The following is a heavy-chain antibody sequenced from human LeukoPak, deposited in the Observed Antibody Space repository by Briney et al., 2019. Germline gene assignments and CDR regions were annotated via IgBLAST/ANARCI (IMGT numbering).Heavy chain of an antibody. J-gene: IGHJ4*02. CDR3: AAYGDYVNY. D-gene: IGHD4-17*01. CDR2: ISSSSSYI. Sequence: NPGGSLRLSCAASGFTFSSYSMNWVRQAPGKGLEWVSSISSSSSYIYYADSVKGRFTISRDNAKNTLYLQMNSLGAEDTAVYYCAAYGDYVNYWGQGTLVTVSS. V-gene: IGHV3-21*01. CDR1: GFTFSSYS.